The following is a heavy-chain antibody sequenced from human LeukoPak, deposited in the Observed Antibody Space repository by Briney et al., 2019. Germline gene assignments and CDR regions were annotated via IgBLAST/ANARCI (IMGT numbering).Heavy chain of an antibody. D-gene: IGHD2-15*01. CDR2: IYYSGNT. J-gene: IGHJ3*02. CDR1: GGSISSYY. CDR3: ARSYCGGGSCGAFDI. V-gene: IGHV4-59*01. Sequence: SETLSLTCTVSGGSISSYYWRCIRQPPGKGLERIGYIYYSGNTNYNPSLKSRVTISVDTSKNQFSLRLSSVTAADTAVYYCARSYCGGGSCGAFDIWGQGTMVTVSS.